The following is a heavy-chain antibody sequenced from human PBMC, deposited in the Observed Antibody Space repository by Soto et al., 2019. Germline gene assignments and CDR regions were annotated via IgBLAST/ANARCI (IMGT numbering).Heavy chain of an antibody. CDR2: IWYDGSNK. CDR3: ARDTRITMIVVVTSSGEGRYGMDV. CDR1: GFTFSSYG. Sequence: QVQLVESGGGVVQPGRSLRLSCAASGFTFSSYGMHWVRQAPGKGLEWVAVIWYDGSNKYYADSVKGRFTISRDNSKNTLYLQMNSLRAEDTAVYYCARDTRITMIVVVTSSGEGRYGMDVWGQGTTVTVSS. J-gene: IGHJ6*02. D-gene: IGHD3-22*01. V-gene: IGHV3-33*01.